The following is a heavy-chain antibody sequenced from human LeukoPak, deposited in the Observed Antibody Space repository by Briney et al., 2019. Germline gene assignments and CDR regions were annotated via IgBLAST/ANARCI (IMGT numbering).Heavy chain of an antibody. Sequence: ASVKVSCKASGYTFTSYGISWVRQAPGQGLEWMGWISAYNGNTNYAQKLQGRVTMTTDTSTSTAYMELRSLRSDDTAVYYCAREDVGSYYYYGMDVWGQGTTVTVSS. J-gene: IGHJ6*02. V-gene: IGHV1-18*01. CDR3: AREDVGSYYYYGMDV. CDR1: GYTFTSYG. CDR2: ISAYNGNT. D-gene: IGHD3-10*01.